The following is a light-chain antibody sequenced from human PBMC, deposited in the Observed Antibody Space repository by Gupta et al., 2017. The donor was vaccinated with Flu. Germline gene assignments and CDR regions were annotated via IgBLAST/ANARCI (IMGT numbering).Light chain of an antibody. CDR2: WAS. Sequence: SLGERATINCRSSQSLFYSSSNKNYLAWYQQKPGQPPKLLIYWASTRESGVPDRFSGSGSGTDFTLTISSLQAEDVAVYYCQQYDITPRRFGQGTKLEIK. CDR1: QSLFYSSSNKNY. V-gene: IGKV4-1*01. CDR3: QQYDITPRR. J-gene: IGKJ1*01.